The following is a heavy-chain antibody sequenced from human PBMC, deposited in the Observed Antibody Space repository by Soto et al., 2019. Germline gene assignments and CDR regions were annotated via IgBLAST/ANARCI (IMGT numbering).Heavy chain of an antibody. D-gene: IGHD5-12*01. CDR2: IYHSGST. CDR3: ARSGYSQAADC. V-gene: IGHV4-4*03. J-gene: IGHJ4*02. CDR1: VGSILSLSG. Sequence: VRLLGSAQGRVKPPGTLSFTSDFPVGSILSLSGWNWVRQPPGKGLEWIGEIYHSGSTIYNPSLKSRVTISLDKSNNLFSLNLTSVTAADTAVYYCARSGYSQAADCWGQGTLVTVSS.